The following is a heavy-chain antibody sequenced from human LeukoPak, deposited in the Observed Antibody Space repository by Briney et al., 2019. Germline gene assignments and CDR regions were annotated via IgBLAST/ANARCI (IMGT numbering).Heavy chain of an antibody. V-gene: IGHV4-4*07. D-gene: IGHD3-10*01. CDR3: ARHRAYYYGTYYFDY. J-gene: IGHJ4*02. CDR2: IYTSGST. Sequence: PSETLSLTCTVSGGSISSYYWSWIRQPAGKGLEWIGRIYTSGSTNYNPSLKSRVTISVDTSKNQFSLKLSSVTAADTAVYYCARHRAYYYGTYYFDYWGQGTLVTVSS. CDR1: GGSISSYY.